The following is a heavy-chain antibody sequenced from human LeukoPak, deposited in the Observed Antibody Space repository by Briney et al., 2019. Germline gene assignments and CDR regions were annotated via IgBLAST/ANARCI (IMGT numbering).Heavy chain of an antibody. CDR2: FIPILGIA. CDR1: GGTFSSYA. V-gene: IGHV1-69*04. CDR3: AREWLGATLGGFDY. J-gene: IGHJ4*02. Sequence: ASVKVSCKASGGTFSSYAISWVRQAPGQGLEWMGRFIPILGIANYAQKFQGRVTITADKSTSTAYMELSSLRSEDTAVYYCAREWLGATLGGFDYWGQGTLVTVSS. D-gene: IGHD1-26*01.